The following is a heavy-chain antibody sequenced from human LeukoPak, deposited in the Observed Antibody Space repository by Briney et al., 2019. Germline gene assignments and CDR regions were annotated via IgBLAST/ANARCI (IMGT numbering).Heavy chain of an antibody. J-gene: IGHJ4*02. D-gene: IGHD6-19*01. V-gene: IGHV3-30*18. Sequence: GGSLRLSCAASGFTFSSYGMHWVRQAPGKGLEWVAVISYDGSNKYYADSVKGRFTIPRDNSKNTLYLQMNSLRAEDTAVYHCAKGLYSSGWYFDYWGQGTLVTVSS. CDR2: ISYDGSNK. CDR1: GFTFSSYG. CDR3: AKGLYSSGWYFDY.